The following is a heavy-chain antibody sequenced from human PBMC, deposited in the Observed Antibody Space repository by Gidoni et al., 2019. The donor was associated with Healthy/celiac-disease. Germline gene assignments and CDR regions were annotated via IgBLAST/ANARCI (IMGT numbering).Heavy chain of an antibody. CDR1: GFTYSDYY. J-gene: IGHJ4*02. Sequence: QVQLVESGGGLVKPGGSLRLSCAASGFTYSDYYMSWIRQAPGKGLDWVSYISSSGSTIYYAVSVKGRFTISRDNAKNSLYLKMNSLRAEDTAVYYCARAFCSGGSCPDYWGQGTLVTVSS. V-gene: IGHV3-11*01. CDR3: ARAFCSGGSCPDY. CDR2: ISSSGSTI. D-gene: IGHD2-15*01.